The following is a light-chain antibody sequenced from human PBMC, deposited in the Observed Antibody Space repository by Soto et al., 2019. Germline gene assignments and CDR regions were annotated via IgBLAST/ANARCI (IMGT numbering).Light chain of an antibody. J-gene: IGKJ1*01. Sequence: EIVLTQSPGTLSLSPGERATLSCRASQSIRNNFLAWYQQKPGQAPTLLIYGASNRATGIPDRFSGSGSGTDFTLTISRLGPEDFAVYYCQQYVTSPWTFGQGTKVDIK. V-gene: IGKV3-20*01. CDR2: GAS. CDR1: QSIRNNF. CDR3: QQYVTSPWT.